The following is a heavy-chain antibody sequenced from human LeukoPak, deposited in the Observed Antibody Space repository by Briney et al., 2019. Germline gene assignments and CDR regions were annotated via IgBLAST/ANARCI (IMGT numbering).Heavy chain of an antibody. CDR1: GVSISISSYY. CDR2: VFYSGKT. V-gene: IGHV4-61*01. D-gene: IGHD2-8*01. Sequence: SETLSLTCTVSGVSISISSYYWSWIRQSPGKGLEWIGYVFYSGKTDYSPSLRSRVSMSVDTSKNQFSLKVTSVTAADTAVYYCARDTNLRDSFDIWGQGTMVTVSS. CDR3: ARDTNLRDSFDI. J-gene: IGHJ3*02.